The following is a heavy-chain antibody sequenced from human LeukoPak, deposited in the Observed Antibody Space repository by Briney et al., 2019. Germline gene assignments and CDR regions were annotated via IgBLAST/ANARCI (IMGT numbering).Heavy chain of an antibody. V-gene: IGHV1-2*02. CDR2: FNPNSGGT. Sequence: ASVKVSCKASGYTFTAYYIHWVRQAPGQGLEWMGWFNPNSGGTNYAQEFQGRVTMTRDTSTSTAYVELRRLRSDDTAVYYCAREIPSVSPIPTTALDYWGQGTLVTVSS. CDR1: GYTFTAYY. J-gene: IGHJ4*02. D-gene: IGHD2-2*02. CDR3: AREIPSVSPIPTTALDY.